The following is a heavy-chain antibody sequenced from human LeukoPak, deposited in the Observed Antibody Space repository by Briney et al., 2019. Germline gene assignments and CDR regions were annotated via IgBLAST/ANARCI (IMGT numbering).Heavy chain of an antibody. Sequence: SETLSLTCTVSGGSISSSSYSWGWIRQPPGKGLEWIGNIYYTGSTNYNPSLKSRVTISVDTSKSQFSLKLSSVSAADTAVYFCARDSHAYFDAFDIWGQGTMVTVSS. D-gene: IGHD2/OR15-2a*01. V-gene: IGHV4-39*07. J-gene: IGHJ3*02. CDR2: IYYTGST. CDR3: ARDSHAYFDAFDI. CDR1: GGSISSSSYS.